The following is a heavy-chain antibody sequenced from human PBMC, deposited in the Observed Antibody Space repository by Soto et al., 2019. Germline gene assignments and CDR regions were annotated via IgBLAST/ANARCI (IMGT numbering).Heavy chain of an antibody. Sequence: SETLSLTCTVSGDSINDYYWSWIRQPPGKGLEWIGQIFYTGSTNYNPSLKSRVTISVDTSKNQFSLRLRSVTAADTAVYYCARAPLSSIDYWGQGPLVTVSS. J-gene: IGHJ4*02. D-gene: IGHD3-10*02. CDR3: ARAPLSSIDY. CDR2: IFYTGST. CDR1: GDSINDYY. V-gene: IGHV4-59*12.